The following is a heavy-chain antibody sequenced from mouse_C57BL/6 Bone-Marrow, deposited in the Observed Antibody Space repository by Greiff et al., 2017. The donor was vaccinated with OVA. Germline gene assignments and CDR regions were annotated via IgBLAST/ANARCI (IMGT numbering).Heavy chain of an antibody. CDR1: GFNIKDDY. J-gene: IGHJ4*01. D-gene: IGHD4-1*01. Sequence: VQLQQSGAELVRPGASVKLSCTASGFNIKDDYMHWVKQRPEQGLEWIGWIDPENGDTENASKFQGKATITADTSSNTAYLQLSSLTSEDTAVYYCTTWDSYAMDYWGQGTSVTVSS. CDR2: IDPENGDT. V-gene: IGHV14-4*01. CDR3: TTWDSYAMDY.